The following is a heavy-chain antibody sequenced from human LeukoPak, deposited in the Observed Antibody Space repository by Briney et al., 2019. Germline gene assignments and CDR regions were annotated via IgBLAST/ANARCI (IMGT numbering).Heavy chain of an antibody. D-gene: IGHD2-21*01. V-gene: IGHV4-39*01. J-gene: IGHJ4*02. CDR1: GGSITIADYW. Sequence: SETLSLTCTVSGGSITIADYWWAWIRQPPGKGLEWTASIYYSGSTHYNPALKSRVYISVDTSKSQFSLKLSSVTAADTAVYYCARQIGRGLWAFDYWGQGTLVTVSS. CDR3: ARQIGRGLWAFDY. CDR2: IYYSGST.